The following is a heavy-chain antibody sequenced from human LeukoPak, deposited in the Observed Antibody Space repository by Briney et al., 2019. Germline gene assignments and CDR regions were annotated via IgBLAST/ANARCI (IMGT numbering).Heavy chain of an antibody. CDR3: ARGEVATTYYYGMDV. CDR1: GFTFSTYA. CDR2: TSYDGSNK. D-gene: IGHD5-12*01. Sequence: GGSLRLSCEASGFTFSTYAMHWVRQAPGKGLEWVAVTSYDGSNKSYADSVKGRFTISRDNAKNSLFLQMDSPRADDTAVYYCARGEVATTYYYGMDVWGQGTTVTVSS. V-gene: IGHV3-30-3*01. J-gene: IGHJ6*02.